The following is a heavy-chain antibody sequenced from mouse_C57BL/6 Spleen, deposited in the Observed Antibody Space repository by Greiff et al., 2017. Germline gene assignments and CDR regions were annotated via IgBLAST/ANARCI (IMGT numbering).Heavy chain of an antibody. CDR1: GYAFTNYL. Sequence: QVQLQQSGAELVRPGTSVKVSCKASGYAFTNYLIEWVKQRPGQGLEWIGVINPGSGGPNYNEKFKGKATLTADKSSSTAYMQLSSLTSEDSAVYFCARQYYGSSPMDYWGQGTSVTVSS. D-gene: IGHD1-1*01. CDR2: INPGSGGP. J-gene: IGHJ4*01. V-gene: IGHV1-54*01. CDR3: ARQYYGSSPMDY.